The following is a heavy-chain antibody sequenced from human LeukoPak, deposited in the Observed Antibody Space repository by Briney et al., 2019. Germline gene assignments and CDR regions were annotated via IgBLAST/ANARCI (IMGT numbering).Heavy chain of an antibody. CDR3: TRERDSWDLIDW. J-gene: IGHJ4*02. V-gene: IGHV1-8*02. CDR2: MSPHSGHT. Sequence: ASVKVSCKASGYTFTGYYMHWVRQATGQGLEWMGWMSPHSGHTGYAQRFQGRVTMTRDTSISTAYMELSSLTSEDTAVYYCTRERDSWDLIDWGGQGTLVTVSS. CDR1: GYTFTGYY. D-gene: IGHD1-26*01.